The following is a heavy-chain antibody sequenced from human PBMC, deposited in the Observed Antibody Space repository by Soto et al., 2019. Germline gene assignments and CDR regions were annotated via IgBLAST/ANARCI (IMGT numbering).Heavy chain of an antibody. CDR2: IIPIFGTP. V-gene: IGHV1-69*13. CDR3: DRGYIDRAGYCSSTSCYKYYYYGIDG. Sequence: SVKGSGKASGGTFSSYAISWVRQAPGQGLEWMGGIIPIFGTPNYAPKFQGRATGTEEESTSTAYVEPSSLRSEDTAVYYCDRGYIDRAGYCSSTSCYKYYYYGIDGWGHGATVTV. CDR1: GGTFSSYA. D-gene: IGHD2-2*01. J-gene: IGHJ6*01.